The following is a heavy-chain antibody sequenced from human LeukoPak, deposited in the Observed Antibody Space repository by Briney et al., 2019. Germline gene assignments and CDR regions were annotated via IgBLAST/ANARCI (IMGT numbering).Heavy chain of an antibody. CDR3: ARDLYDSSGVTLIPDY. V-gene: IGHV1-69*05. J-gene: IGHJ4*02. Sequence: SVKVSCKASGGTFSTYAISWVRQAPGQGLEWMGRIIPIFGTTNYAQKFQGRVTITTDESTSTAYMELSSLRSEDTAVYYCARDLYDSSGVTLIPDYWGQGTLVTVSS. CDR1: GGTFSTYA. CDR2: IIPIFGTT. D-gene: IGHD3-22*01.